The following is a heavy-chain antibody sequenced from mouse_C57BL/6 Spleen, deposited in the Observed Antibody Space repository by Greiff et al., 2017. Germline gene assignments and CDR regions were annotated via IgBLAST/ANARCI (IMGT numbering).Heavy chain of an antibody. Sequence: VQLQQPGTELVKPGASVKLSCKASGYTFTSYWMHWVKQRPGQGLEGIGNINPSNGGTNYNEKFKSKATPTVDKSYSTAYMQLSSLTSEDSAFYYWSRSKDYYDGYSCDYWGQGTTLTVSS. CDR2: INPSNGGT. V-gene: IGHV1-53*01. CDR3: SRSKDYYDGYSCDY. D-gene: IGHD1-1*01. CDR1: GYTFTSYW. J-gene: IGHJ2*01.